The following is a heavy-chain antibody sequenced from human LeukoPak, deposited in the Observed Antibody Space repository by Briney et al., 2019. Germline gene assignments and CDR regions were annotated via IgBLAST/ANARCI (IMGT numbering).Heavy chain of an antibody. Sequence: ASVMVSCKASGYTFTGYYMHWVRQAPGQGLEWMGWINPNSGGTNYAQKFQGRVTMTRDTSISTAYMELSRLRSDDTAVYYCARAVFRPAAVDYWGQGTLVTVSS. V-gene: IGHV1-2*02. CDR3: ARAVFRPAAVDY. J-gene: IGHJ4*02. D-gene: IGHD2-2*01. CDR2: INPNSGGT. CDR1: GYTFTGYY.